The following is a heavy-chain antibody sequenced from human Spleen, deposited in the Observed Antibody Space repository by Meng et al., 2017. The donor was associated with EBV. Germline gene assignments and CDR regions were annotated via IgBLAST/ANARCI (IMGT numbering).Heavy chain of an antibody. CDR1: GASLRGHY. CDR3: ARFYTYGDVPSEADS. J-gene: IGHJ4*02. Sequence: QAQPHQWGAGLLKPSETLSLTCAVYGASLRGHYWSWIRQAPGKGLEWIGEIKDTGSTNYNLSLKGRVTISVDKSNNQFSLKLTSVTAADTAVYYCARFYTYGDVPSEADSWGQGNLVTVSS. CDR2: IKDTGST. V-gene: IGHV4-34*01. D-gene: IGHD4-17*01.